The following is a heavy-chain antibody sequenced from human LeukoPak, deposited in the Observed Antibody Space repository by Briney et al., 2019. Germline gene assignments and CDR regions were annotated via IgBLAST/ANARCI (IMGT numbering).Heavy chain of an antibody. Sequence: PGGSLRLSCAASGFTFSDYTINWVRQAPGKGLEWVSSISSSRSSKYYADSVKGRFTISRDNAKNSVYLQMNSLRAEDTAVYYCARDLWYNWNDVPFDYWGQGTLVTVSS. V-gene: IGHV3-21*01. J-gene: IGHJ4*02. CDR2: ISSSRSSK. CDR1: GFTFSDYT. D-gene: IGHD1-1*01. CDR3: ARDLWYNWNDVPFDY.